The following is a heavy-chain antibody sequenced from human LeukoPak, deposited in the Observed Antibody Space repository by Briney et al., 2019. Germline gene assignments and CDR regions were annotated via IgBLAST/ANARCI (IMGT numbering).Heavy chain of an antibody. CDR1: GGSISSYY. V-gene: IGHV4-4*08. J-gene: IGHJ3*02. Sequence: PSETLSLTCTVSGGSISSYYWSWIRQPPGKGLEWIGYIYTSGSTNYNPSLKSRVTISVDTSKNQFSLKLSSVTAADTAVYYCARGVPDYNVEIWGQGTMVTVSS. CDR2: IYTSGST. D-gene: IGHD3-10*01. CDR3: ARGVPDYNVEI.